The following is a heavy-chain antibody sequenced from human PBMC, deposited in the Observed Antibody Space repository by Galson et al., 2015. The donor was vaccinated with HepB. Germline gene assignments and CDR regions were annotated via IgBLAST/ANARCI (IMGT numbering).Heavy chain of an antibody. J-gene: IGHJ5*02. Sequence: SVKVSCKASGYSFSGHYLHWVRQAPGQGLEWMGRINPNNGGTKYAQEFQGRVTLTRDTSISTAYMELSRLRSDDTAVYYCARDPGSSWLFDPWGQGTLVTVSS. CDR2: INPNNGGT. D-gene: IGHD6-13*01. V-gene: IGHV1-2*06. CDR3: ARDPGSSWLFDP. CDR1: GYSFSGHY.